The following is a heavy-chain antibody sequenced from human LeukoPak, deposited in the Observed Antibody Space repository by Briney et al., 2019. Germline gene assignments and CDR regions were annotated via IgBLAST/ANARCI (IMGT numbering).Heavy chain of an antibody. CDR1: GYTFTSYG. CDR3: ARTSAEAAAALSSGSPFGMDV. D-gene: IGHD1-26*01. J-gene: IGHJ6*02. Sequence: ASVKVSCKASGYTFTSYGISWVRQAPGQGLEWMGWISAYNGNTNYAQKLQGRVTMTTDTSTSTAYMELRSLRSDDSAVYYCARTSAEAAAALSSGSPFGMDVWGQGTTVTVSS. CDR2: ISAYNGNT. V-gene: IGHV1-18*01.